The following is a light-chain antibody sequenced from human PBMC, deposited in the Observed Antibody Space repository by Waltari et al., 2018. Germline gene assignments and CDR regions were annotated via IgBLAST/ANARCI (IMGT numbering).Light chain of an antibody. CDR1: QGIASR. Sequence: DIQMTQSPSSVSASVRDSVTLTCRASQGIASRLAWYQQKPGKSPKLLIYDASSLPSGVPSRFSGSGSGTDFTLTVRSLQPEDFATYYCQQVNRFPRTVGQGTKVEVK. CDR2: DAS. J-gene: IGKJ1*01. V-gene: IGKV1-12*01. CDR3: QQVNRFPRT.